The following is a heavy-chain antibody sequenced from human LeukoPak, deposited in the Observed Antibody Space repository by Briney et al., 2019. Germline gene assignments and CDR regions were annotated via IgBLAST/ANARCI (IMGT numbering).Heavy chain of an antibody. V-gene: IGHV1-69*13. Sequence: PVASVKVSCTASGGTFSSYAISWVRQAPGQGLEWMGGIIPIFGTANYAQKFQGRVTITADESTSTAYMELSSLRSEDTAVYYCARDSAYCSGGSCYPQEYFQHWGQGTLVTVSS. CDR2: IIPIFGTA. CDR3: ARDSAYCSGGSCYPQEYFQH. J-gene: IGHJ1*01. D-gene: IGHD2-15*01. CDR1: GGTFSSYA.